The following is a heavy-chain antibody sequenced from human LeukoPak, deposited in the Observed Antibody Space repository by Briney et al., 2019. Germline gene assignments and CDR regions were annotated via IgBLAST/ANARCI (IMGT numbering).Heavy chain of an antibody. Sequence: QAGGSLRLSCAASGFTVSSNDMSWVRQAPGKGLEWVSAISGSGGSTYYADSVKGRFTISRDNSKNTLYLQMNSLRAEDTAVYYCAKDRGYSSGWYPFDYWGQGTLVTVSS. V-gene: IGHV3-23*01. D-gene: IGHD6-19*01. CDR1: GFTVSSND. CDR3: AKDRGYSSGWYPFDY. J-gene: IGHJ4*02. CDR2: ISGSGGST.